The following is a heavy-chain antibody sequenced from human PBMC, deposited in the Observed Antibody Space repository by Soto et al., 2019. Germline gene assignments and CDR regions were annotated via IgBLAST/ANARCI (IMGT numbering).Heavy chain of an antibody. CDR2: IKQDGSEQ. V-gene: IGHV3-7*03. D-gene: IGHD6-13*01. CDR1: GFTFSSYW. Sequence: EVQLVESGGGLVQPGGSLRLSCAASGFTFSSYWMSWVRQAPGKGLEWVANIKQDGSEQYYVDSVKGRFTISRDNAKNSLYLQMNSLRAEDTAVYYCARDQAGFIAAAGDFDYWGQGTLVTVSS. J-gene: IGHJ4*02. CDR3: ARDQAGFIAAAGDFDY.